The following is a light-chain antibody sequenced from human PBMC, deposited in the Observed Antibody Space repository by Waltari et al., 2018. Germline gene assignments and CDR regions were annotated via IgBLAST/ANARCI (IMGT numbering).Light chain of an antibody. CDR1: QSVLHSPVNKDY. CDR3: QQYHSPPYT. CDR2: WAS. Sequence: DIVMTQSPDSLAVSLGERATINCKSSQSVLHSPVNKDYLAWFQQRPGQPPKLLSYWASTRESGVPDRFSGSGSGTDFTLTISSLQAEDVAVYYCQQYHSPPYTLGQGTKLEIK. J-gene: IGKJ2*01. V-gene: IGKV4-1*01.